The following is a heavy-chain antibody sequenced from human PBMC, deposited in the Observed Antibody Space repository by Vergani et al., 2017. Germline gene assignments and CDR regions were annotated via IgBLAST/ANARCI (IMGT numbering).Heavy chain of an antibody. D-gene: IGHD1-26*01. CDR3: VKDAGSYENFFDS. Sequence: EVQLLESGGSLKQPGGSLRPSSAAFGLPFSPYAMHWFCQAPGKGLEWVSALTGGGGSTYYADSFKGRFIISRDNSRDTLYLQMNSLRPEDTATYYCVKDAGSYENFFDSWGQGTLVTVSS. CDR1: GLPFSPYA. J-gene: IGHJ4*02. V-gene: IGHV3-23*01. CDR2: LTGGGGST.